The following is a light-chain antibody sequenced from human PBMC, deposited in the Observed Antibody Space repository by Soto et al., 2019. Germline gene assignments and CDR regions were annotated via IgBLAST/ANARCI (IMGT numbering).Light chain of an antibody. J-gene: IGLJ2*01. V-gene: IGLV2-14*03. CDR1: SSVFGASDY. CDR2: DVT. CDR3: SSYTSSSTSVV. Sequence: QSVLTQPASVSGSPGQSITISCTGTSSVFGASDYVSWYQHHPGRAPKLVIYDVTTRPSGVSNRFSGSKSGNTASLTISGLRAEDEADYYYSSYTSSSTSVVFGGGTKLTVL.